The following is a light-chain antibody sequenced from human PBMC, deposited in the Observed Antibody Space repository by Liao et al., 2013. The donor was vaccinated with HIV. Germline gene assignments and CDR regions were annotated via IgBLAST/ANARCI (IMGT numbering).Light chain of an antibody. CDR2: YDN. V-gene: IGLV3-21*01. Sequence: SYVLTQPPSVSVAPGKTARITCGGNNIGRKSVHWYQQKPGQAPVLVIYYDNDRPSGIPQRFSGSNSGNTATLTISRVEAGDEADYYCQVWDTTTDHLYVFGSGTKVTVL. CDR3: QVWDTTTDHLYV. J-gene: IGLJ1*01. CDR1: NIGRKS.